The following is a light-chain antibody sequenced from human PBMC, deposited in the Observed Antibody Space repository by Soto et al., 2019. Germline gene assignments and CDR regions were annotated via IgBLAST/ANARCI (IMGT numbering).Light chain of an antibody. Sequence: QSALTQPASVSGSPGQSITISGTGTSSDVGSYNLVSWYQQHPGKAPKLMIYEGSKRPSGVSNRFSGSKSGNTASLTISGLHAEDEADYYCCSYAGSSTPYVFGTGTKLTVL. CDR2: EGS. J-gene: IGLJ1*01. V-gene: IGLV2-23*01. CDR1: SSDVGSYNL. CDR3: CSYAGSSTPYV.